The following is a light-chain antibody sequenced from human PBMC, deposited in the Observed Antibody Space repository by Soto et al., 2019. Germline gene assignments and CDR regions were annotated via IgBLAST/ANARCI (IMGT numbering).Light chain of an antibody. V-gene: IGLV2-23*01. CDR2: EGT. Sequence: QSALTQPASVSASPGQSITIPFTGTRSDVGSYNLVSWFQQHPGKVPKLLIYEGTKRPSGLSDRFSASKSGTTASLTISGLQAEDEAHYYCYSYAGEHLYVFGTGTKVT. CDR1: RSDVGSYNL. J-gene: IGLJ1*01. CDR3: YSYAGEHLYV.